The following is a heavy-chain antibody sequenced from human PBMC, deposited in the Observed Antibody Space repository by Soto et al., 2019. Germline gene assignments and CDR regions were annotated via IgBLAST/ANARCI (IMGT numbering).Heavy chain of an antibody. Sequence: GGSLRLSCAASGFTFSSYAMHWVRQAPGKGLEWVAVISYDGSNKYYADSVKGRFTISRDNSKNTLYLQMNSLRAEDTAVYYCARDLPQGGVGDGMDVWGQGTTVTVSS. J-gene: IGHJ6*02. CDR1: GFTFSSYA. V-gene: IGHV3-30-3*01. CDR2: ISYDGSNK. CDR3: ARDLPQGGVGDGMDV. D-gene: IGHD3-16*01.